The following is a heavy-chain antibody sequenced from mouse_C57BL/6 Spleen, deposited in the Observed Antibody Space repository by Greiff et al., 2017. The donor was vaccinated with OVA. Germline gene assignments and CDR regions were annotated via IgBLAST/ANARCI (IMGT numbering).Heavy chain of an antibody. J-gene: IGHJ4*01. Sequence: QVQLQQPGAELVKPGASVKLSCKASGYTFTSYWMHWVKQRPGQGLEWIGMIHPNSGSTNYNEKFKSKATLTVDKSSSTAYMQLSSLTSEDSAVYYCATRGYYSNYDAMDYWGQGTSVTVSS. D-gene: IGHD2-5*01. V-gene: IGHV1-64*01. CDR3: ATRGYYSNYDAMDY. CDR1: GYTFTSYW. CDR2: IHPNSGST.